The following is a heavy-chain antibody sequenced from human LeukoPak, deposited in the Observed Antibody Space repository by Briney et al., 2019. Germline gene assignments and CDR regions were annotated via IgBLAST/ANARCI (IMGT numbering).Heavy chain of an antibody. V-gene: IGHV3-53*01. J-gene: IGHJ4*02. CDR1: GFSVSNNY. Sequence: GGSLRLSCAASGFSVSNNYMSWVRQAPGKGLEWVSVIYSGDITYYTDSVRGRFTISRDNSKNTLYLQMNSLRAEDTAVYYCARGSGYSYGFPDYWGQGTLVTVSS. CDR2: IYSGDIT. CDR3: ARGSGYSYGFPDY. D-gene: IGHD5-18*01.